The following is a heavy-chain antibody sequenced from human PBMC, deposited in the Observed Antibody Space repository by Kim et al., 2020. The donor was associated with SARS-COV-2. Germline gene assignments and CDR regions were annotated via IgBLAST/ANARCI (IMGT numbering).Heavy chain of an antibody. D-gene: IGHD3-3*01. J-gene: IGHJ6*03. Sequence: GGSLRLSCAASGFTFSSYSMNWVRQAPGKGLEWVSSISSSSSYIYYADSVKGRSTISRDNAKNSLYLQMNRRRAEDTAVYYCERGGQFFEWLSYRYYYYYMDAWGKGTTVTVSS. CDR1: GFTFSSYS. CDR3: ERGGQFFEWLSYRYYYYYMDA. CDR2: ISSSSSYI. V-gene: IGHV3-21*01.